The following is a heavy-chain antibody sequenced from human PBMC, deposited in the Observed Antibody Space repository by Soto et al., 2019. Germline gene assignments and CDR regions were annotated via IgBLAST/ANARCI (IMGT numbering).Heavy chain of an antibody. CDR3: TRDASRDSSARGWFDP. CDR1: GFTFFTHA. J-gene: IGHJ5*02. Sequence: GGSLRLSCEASGFTFFTHAMHWVRQAPGKGLEWVAVISYDGGSEYYADSVRGRFSVSRDNSKNTLYLQINNLRREDTALYYCTRDASRDSSARGWFDPWGPGTLVTVSS. D-gene: IGHD6-13*01. CDR2: ISYDGGSE. V-gene: IGHV3-30*14.